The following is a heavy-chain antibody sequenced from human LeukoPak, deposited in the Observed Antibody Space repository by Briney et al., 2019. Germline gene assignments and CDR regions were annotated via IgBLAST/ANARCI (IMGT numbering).Heavy chain of an antibody. D-gene: IGHD2-2*01. J-gene: IGHJ3*02. Sequence: PGRSLRLSCAASGCTFSSYGMHRVRQAPGKGLEWVAVISYDGSNKYFADSVKGRFTISRDNSKNTLYLQMNSLRAEDTAVYYCAKDFLGSSRAFDIWGQGTMVTVSS. CDR3: AKDFLGSSRAFDI. CDR1: GCTFSSYG. CDR2: ISYDGSNK. V-gene: IGHV3-30*18.